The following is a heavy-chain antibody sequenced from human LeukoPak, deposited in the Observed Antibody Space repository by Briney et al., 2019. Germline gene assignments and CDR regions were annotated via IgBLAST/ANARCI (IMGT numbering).Heavy chain of an antibody. J-gene: IGHJ4*02. CDR2: IRQDGDTK. Sequence: PGGSLRLSCAASRFTFSNYGMNWVRQAPGKGLEWVANIRQDGDTKYYVDSVKGRFTISRDNAMNSLYLQMNSLRAEDTAIYYCARSLPYGTTWYGRSDFWGQGTLVTVSS. V-gene: IGHV3-7*03. CDR1: RFTFSNYG. CDR3: ARSLPYGTTWYGRSDF. D-gene: IGHD6-13*01.